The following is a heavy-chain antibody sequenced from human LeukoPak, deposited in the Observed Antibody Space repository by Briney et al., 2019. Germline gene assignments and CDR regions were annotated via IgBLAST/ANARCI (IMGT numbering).Heavy chain of an antibody. CDR2: IYHSGST. CDR3: ASGPDDSSGSDDYYFDY. Sequence: NPSETLSLTCAVSGGSISSGGYSWSWIRQPPGKGLEWIGYIYHSGSTYYNPSLKSRVTISVDRSKNQFSLKLSSVTAADTAVYYCASGPDDSSGSDDYYFDYWGQGTLVTVSS. D-gene: IGHD3-22*01. CDR1: GGSISSGGYS. V-gene: IGHV4-30-2*01. J-gene: IGHJ4*02.